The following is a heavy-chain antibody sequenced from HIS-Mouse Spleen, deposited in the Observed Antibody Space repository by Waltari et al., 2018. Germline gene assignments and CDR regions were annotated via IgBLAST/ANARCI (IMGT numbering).Heavy chain of an antibody. Sequence: QVQLQESGPGLVKPSQTLSLPCTVPGGSIRSGGYYWSWIRQHPGKGLEWIGYIYYSGSTYYNPSLKSRVTISVDTSKNQFSLKLSSVTAADTAVYYCAREKGYYGSGSYYYYYYGMDVWGQGTTVTVSS. V-gene: IGHV4-31*03. D-gene: IGHD3-10*01. CDR2: IYYSGST. CDR1: GGSIRSGGYY. CDR3: AREKGYYGSGSYYYYYYGMDV. J-gene: IGHJ6*02.